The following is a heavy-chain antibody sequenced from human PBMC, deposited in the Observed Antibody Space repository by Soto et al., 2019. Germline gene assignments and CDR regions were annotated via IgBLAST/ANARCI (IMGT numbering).Heavy chain of an antibody. CDR3: ARDLPSYSSGWAPFDY. J-gene: IGHJ4*02. CDR2: IWYDGSNK. D-gene: IGHD6-19*01. CDR1: GFTFSSYG. Sequence: GGSLRLSCAASGFTFSSYGMHWVRQAPGKGLEWVAVIWYDGSNKYYADSVRGRFTISRDNSKNTLYLQMNSLRAEDTAVYYCARDLPSYSSGWAPFDYWGQGTLVTVSS. V-gene: IGHV3-33*01.